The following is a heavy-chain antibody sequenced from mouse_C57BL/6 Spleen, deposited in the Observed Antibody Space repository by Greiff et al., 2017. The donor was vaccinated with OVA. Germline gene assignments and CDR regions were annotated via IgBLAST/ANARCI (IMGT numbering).Heavy chain of an antibody. CDR1: GFTFSDYY. D-gene: IGHD2-1*01. Sequence: EVNVVESEGGLVQPGSSMKLSCTASGFTFSDYYMAWVRQVPEKGLEWVANINYDGSSTYYLDSLKSRFIISRDNAKNILYLQMSSLKSEDTATYYCARVYYGNYAYFDYWGQGTTLTVSS. CDR2: INYDGSST. CDR3: ARVYYGNYAYFDY. V-gene: IGHV5-16*01. J-gene: IGHJ2*01.